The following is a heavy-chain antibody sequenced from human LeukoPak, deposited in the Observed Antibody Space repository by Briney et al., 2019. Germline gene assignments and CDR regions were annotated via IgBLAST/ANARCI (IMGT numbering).Heavy chain of an antibody. CDR1: GFTFSSYD. J-gene: IGHJ4*02. Sequence: GGSLRLSCAASGFTFSSYDMHWVRQATGKGLEWVSAIGTAGDTYYPGSVKGRFTISRENAKNSLYLQMNSLRAGDTAVYYCARGGFGGRPPGVDYWGQRTLVTVSS. D-gene: IGHD5-12*01. CDR2: IGTAGDT. V-gene: IGHV3-13*01. CDR3: ARGGFGGRPPGVDY.